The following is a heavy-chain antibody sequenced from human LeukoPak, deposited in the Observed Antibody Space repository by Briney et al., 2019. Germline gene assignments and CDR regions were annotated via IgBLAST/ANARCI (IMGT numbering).Heavy chain of an antibody. J-gene: IGHJ5*02. CDR1: GGSISSGGYS. D-gene: IGHD2-2*01. Sequence: SQTLSLTCAVSGGSISSGGYSWSWIRQPPGKGLEWIGYIYHSGSTYYNPSLKSRVTISVDRSKNQFSLKLSSLTAADTAMYYCASLYCTRTSCYFLDPWGQGTLVIVSS. CDR2: IYHSGST. V-gene: IGHV4-30-2*02. CDR3: ASLYCTRTSCYFLDP.